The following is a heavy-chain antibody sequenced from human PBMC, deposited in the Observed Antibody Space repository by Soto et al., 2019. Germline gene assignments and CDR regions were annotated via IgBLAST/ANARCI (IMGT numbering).Heavy chain of an antibody. Sequence: ASVKVSCKVSGYTLTELSMHWVRQAPGKGLEWMGGFDPEDGETIYAQKFQGRVTMTEDTSTDTAYMELSSLRSEDTAVYYCATLSTDRDIVVVPAANGGFDPWGRGTLVTVSS. J-gene: IGHJ5*02. D-gene: IGHD2-2*01. CDR2: FDPEDGET. CDR3: ATLSTDRDIVVVPAANGGFDP. V-gene: IGHV1-24*01. CDR1: GYTLTELS.